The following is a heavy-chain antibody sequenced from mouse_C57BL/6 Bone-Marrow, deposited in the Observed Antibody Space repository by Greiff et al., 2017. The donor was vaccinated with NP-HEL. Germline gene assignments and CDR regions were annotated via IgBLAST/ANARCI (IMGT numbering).Heavy chain of an antibody. V-gene: IGHV10-1*01. J-gene: IGHJ1*03. CDR2: IRSKSNNYAT. D-gene: IGHD2-2*01. Sequence: EVMLVESGGGLVQPKGSLKLSCAASGFSFNTYAMNWVRQAPGKGLEWVARIRSKSNNYATYYADSVKDRFTISRDDSESMLYLQMNNLKTEDTAMYYCVRQWLRRDWYFDVWGTGTTVTVSS. CDR3: VRQWLRRDWYFDV. CDR1: GFSFNTYA.